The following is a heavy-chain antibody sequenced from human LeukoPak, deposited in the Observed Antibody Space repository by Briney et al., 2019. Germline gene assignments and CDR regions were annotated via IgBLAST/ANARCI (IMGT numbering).Heavy chain of an antibody. D-gene: IGHD5-24*01. CDR2: IVPSSGGT. Sequence: GASVKVSCKASGYTFTSYDINWVRQAPGQGLEWMGMIVPSSGGTAYAQKFQGKFTMTRDTSTSTVYMELNSLTSDDTAVYSCARDYRRDGYNRGVDHWGQGTLVTVSS. CDR3: ARDYRRDGYNRGVDH. V-gene: IGHV1-46*01. CDR1: GYTFTSYD. J-gene: IGHJ4*02.